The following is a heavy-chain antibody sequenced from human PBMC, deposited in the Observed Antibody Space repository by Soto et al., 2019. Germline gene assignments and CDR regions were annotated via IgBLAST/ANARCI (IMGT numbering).Heavy chain of an antibody. J-gene: IGHJ6*02. CDR3: AKDHFTGMDV. CDR1: GFTFSSYA. V-gene: IGHV3-23*01. CDR2: ISGSGGST. Sequence: PGGSLRLSCSASGFTFSSYAMSWVRQAPGKGLEWVSAISGSGGSTYYADSVNGRFTTSRDNSKNTLYLQMNSMRADHNAVYECAKDHFTGMDVWGQETTVTISS.